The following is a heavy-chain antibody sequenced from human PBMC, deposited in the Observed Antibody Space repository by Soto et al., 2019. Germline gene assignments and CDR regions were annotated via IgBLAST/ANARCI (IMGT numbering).Heavy chain of an antibody. J-gene: IGHJ4*02. CDR2: IIPMFCTA. CDR3: ASGIQLWLRRINNGYSG. V-gene: IGHV1-69*12. D-gene: IGHD5-18*01. Sequence: QVQLVQSGAEVKKPASSVKVSCKAPGGTFSTYAISWVRQAPGQGLEWMGGIIPMFCTANYAQRFQDRVTITADESTNTVYMELSSLRSEDTAVYFCASGIQLWLRRINNGYSGWGQGTLVTVSS. CDR1: GGTFSTYA.